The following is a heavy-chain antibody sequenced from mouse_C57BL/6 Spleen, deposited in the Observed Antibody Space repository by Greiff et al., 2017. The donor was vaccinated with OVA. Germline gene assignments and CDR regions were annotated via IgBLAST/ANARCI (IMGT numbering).Heavy chain of an antibody. J-gene: IGHJ3*01. V-gene: IGHV1-64*01. CDR2: IHPNSGST. CDR3: ARSGNIDYGNSAWFAY. Sequence: QVQLQQPGAELVKPGASVKLSCKASGYTFTSYWMHWVKQRPGQGLEWIGMIHPNSGSTNYNEKFKSKATLTVDKSSSTAYMQLSSLTSEDSAVYYCARSGNIDYGNSAWFAYWGQGTLVTVSA. CDR1: GYTFTSYW. D-gene: IGHD2-1*01.